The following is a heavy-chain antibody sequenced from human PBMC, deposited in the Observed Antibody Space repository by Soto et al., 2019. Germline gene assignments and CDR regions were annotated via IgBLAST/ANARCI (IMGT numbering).Heavy chain of an antibody. D-gene: IGHD3-9*01. Sequence: SVKVSCKASGLTFSRSAVQWVRQPRGQRLEWIGGIVVGSGSTNYAQKFQERVTFTRDLSTSTAYMELRSLRSEDTAVFYCAADPFNYDILTGYYPDSYYYGMDVWGQGTTVTVSS. CDR2: IVVGSGST. V-gene: IGHV1-58*01. CDR1: GLTFSRSA. J-gene: IGHJ6*02. CDR3: AADPFNYDILTGYYPDSYYYGMDV.